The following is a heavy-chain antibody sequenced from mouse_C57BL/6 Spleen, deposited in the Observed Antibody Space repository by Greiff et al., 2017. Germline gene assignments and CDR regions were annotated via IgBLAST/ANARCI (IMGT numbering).Heavy chain of an antibody. CDR2: IYPGSGNT. D-gene: IGHD1-2*01. V-gene: IGHV1-76*01. J-gene: IGHJ2*01. CDR3: ARSGTTALFDY. Sequence: QVQLKESGAELVRPGASVKLSCKASGYTFTDYYINWVKQRPGQGLEWIARIYPGSGNTYYNEKFKGKATLTAEKSSSTAYMQLSSLTSEDSAVYFCARSGTTALFDYWGQGTTLTVSS. CDR1: GYTFTDYY.